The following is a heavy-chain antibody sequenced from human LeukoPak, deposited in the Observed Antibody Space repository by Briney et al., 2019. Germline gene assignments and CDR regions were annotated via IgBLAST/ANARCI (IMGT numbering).Heavy chain of an antibody. V-gene: IGHV4-59*11. CDR1: GGSISSHY. Sequence: PSETLSLTCTVSGGSISSHYWSWIRQPARQGLGWIGYIGYRGTPNYNLSLKSRVTISVDTTKNQCSLKLSSVTAADTAVYYCARVTYYYDSNYYYYYYMDVWGKGTTVTVSS. J-gene: IGHJ6*03. D-gene: IGHD3-22*01. CDR2: IGYRGTP. CDR3: ARVTYYYDSNYYYYYYMDV.